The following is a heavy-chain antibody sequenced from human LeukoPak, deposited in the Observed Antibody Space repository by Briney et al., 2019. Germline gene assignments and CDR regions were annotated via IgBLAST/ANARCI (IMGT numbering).Heavy chain of an antibody. V-gene: IGHV3-7*01. Sequence: GGSLRLSCAASGFTFSSYSMNWVRQAPGKGLEWVANIKEDGTEKYYQDSVKGRFTIYRDNAKNSLYLQMNSLRAEDTAVYYCAREVVLSTSARFEYWGQGTLVTVSS. CDR3: AREVVLSTSARFEY. J-gene: IGHJ4*02. CDR1: GFTFSSYS. D-gene: IGHD3-22*01. CDR2: IKEDGTEK.